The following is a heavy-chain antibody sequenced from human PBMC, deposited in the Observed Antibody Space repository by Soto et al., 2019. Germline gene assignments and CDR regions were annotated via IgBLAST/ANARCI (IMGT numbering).Heavy chain of an antibody. J-gene: IGHJ4*02. V-gene: IGHV1-69*13. D-gene: IGHD3-10*01. Sequence: SVKVSCKASGGTFSSYAISWVRQAPGQGLEWMGGIIPIFGTANYAQKFQGRVTITADESTSTAYMELSSLRSEDTAVYYCAGITMVRGVIKGYFDYWGQGTLVTVSS. CDR1: GGTFSSYA. CDR3: AGITMVRGVIKGYFDY. CDR2: IIPIFGTA.